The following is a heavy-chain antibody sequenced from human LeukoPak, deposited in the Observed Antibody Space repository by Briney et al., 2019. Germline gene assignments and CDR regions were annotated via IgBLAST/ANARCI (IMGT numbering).Heavy chain of an antibody. CDR1: GFAFSTYW. CDR2: IKQDGSER. V-gene: IGHV3-7*01. CDR3: AKPITISGATDGFDI. Sequence: PGGSLRLSCAASGFAFSTYWMNWVRQAPGKGLEWVANIKQDGSERFYVDSVKGRLTIYRDNAKNSLYMQMNSLRAEDTAVYYCAKPITISGATDGFDIWGQGTKVTVSS. J-gene: IGHJ3*02. D-gene: IGHD3-3*01.